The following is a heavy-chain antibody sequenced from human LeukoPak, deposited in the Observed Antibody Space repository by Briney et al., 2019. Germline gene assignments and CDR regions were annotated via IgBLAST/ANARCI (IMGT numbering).Heavy chain of an antibody. CDR2: INPNSGGT. D-gene: IGHD3-22*01. CDR3: ARVYYDSSGEGSFDY. J-gene: IGHJ4*02. V-gene: IGHV1-2*02. CDR1: GYTFTSYG. Sequence: ASVKVSCKASGYTFTSYGISWVRQAPGQGLEWMGWINPNSGGTNYAQKFQGRVTMTRDTSISTAYMELSRLRSDDTAVYYCARVYYDSSGEGSFDYWGQGTLVTVSS.